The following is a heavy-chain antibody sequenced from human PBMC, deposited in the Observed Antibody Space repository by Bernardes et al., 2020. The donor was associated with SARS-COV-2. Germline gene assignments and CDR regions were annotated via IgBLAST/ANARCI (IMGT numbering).Heavy chain of an antibody. CDR2: ISYDGGNK. V-gene: IGHV3-30*18. CDR3: AKSSLGYCTNGVCYPDY. J-gene: IGHJ4*02. CDR1: GFTFSSYG. D-gene: IGHD2-8*01. Sequence: GGSLRLSCASSGFTFSSYGMHWVRKAPGKGLEWVAVISYDGGNKYYADSVKGRFTISRDNSKNTLYLQMNSLRAEDTAVYYCAKSSLGYCTNGVCYPDYWGQGTLVTVSS.